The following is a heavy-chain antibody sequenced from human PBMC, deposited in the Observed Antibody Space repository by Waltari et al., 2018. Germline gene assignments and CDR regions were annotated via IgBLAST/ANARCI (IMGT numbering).Heavy chain of an antibody. V-gene: IGHV1-69*13. CDR3: ARDPSQYYCSGGSCYPAGDNWFDP. Sequence: QVQLVQSGAEVKKPGSSVKVSCKASGGTFSSYAISWVRQAPGQGLEWMGGIIPIFGTATYAQKFQGRVTITADESTSTAYMELSSLRSEDTAVYYCARDPSQYYCSGGSCYPAGDNWFDPWGQGTLVTVSS. D-gene: IGHD2-15*01. CDR1: GGTFSSYA. J-gene: IGHJ5*02. CDR2: IIPIFGTA.